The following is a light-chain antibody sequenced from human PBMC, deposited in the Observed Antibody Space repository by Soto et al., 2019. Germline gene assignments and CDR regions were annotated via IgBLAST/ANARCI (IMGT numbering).Light chain of an antibody. V-gene: IGLV2-14*01. CDR1: SSDVGAYNY. CDR3: SSYTTSTPLVL. J-gene: IGLJ2*01. Sequence: SALTQPASVSGSPGQSITISCTGTSSDVGAYNYVSWYQQHPGKAPKLMIYDVSNRPSGVSNRFSGSKSGNTASLTISGLQAEDEADYYCSSYTTSTPLVLFGGGTKLTVL. CDR2: DVS.